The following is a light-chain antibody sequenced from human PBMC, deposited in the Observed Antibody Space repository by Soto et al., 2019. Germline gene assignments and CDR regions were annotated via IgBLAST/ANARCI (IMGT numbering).Light chain of an antibody. Sequence: EIVLTQSPGTLSLSPGERATLSCRASQSVSSNFLAWYQQKPGQAPRLLIHDASIRATGIADRFSGSGSGTDFTLSISRMEPEDFAVYYCQVHGSSLPLTFGGGTRVEIK. CDR3: QVHGSSLPLT. V-gene: IGKV3-20*01. CDR2: DAS. CDR1: QSVSSNF. J-gene: IGKJ4*01.